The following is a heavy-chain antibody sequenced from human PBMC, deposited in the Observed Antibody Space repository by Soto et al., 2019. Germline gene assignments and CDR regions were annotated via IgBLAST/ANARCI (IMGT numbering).Heavy chain of an antibody. D-gene: IGHD3-9*01. CDR1: GGTFSNFG. CDR2: IIPSFDTP. CDR3: AKSGHFDMLTGQGGFDP. V-gene: IGHV1-69*13. Sequence: SLKFSCKSSGGTFSNFGISWVRQAPGQGLDWMGGIIPSFDTPNYAQKFQGRVIIIADESTSTAYLDLNSLRGDDTALYYCAKSGHFDMLTGQGGFDPWGQGTQVTVSS. J-gene: IGHJ5*02.